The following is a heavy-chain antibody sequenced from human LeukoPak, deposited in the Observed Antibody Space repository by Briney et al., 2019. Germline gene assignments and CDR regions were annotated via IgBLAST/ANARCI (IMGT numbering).Heavy chain of an antibody. D-gene: IGHD3-10*01. CDR1: GFTASSNY. CDR3: ARGIGDY. CDR2: IYSGGST. V-gene: IGHV3-66*01. J-gene: IGHJ4*02. Sequence: GGSLRLSCAASGFTASSNYMSWVRQAPGKGPEWVSVIYSGGSTYYADSVKGRFTISRDNSKNTLYLQMNSLRAEDTAVYYCARGIGDYWGQGTLVTVSS.